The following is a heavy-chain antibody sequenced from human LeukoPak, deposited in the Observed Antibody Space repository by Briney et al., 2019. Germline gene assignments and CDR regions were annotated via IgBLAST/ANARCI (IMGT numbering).Heavy chain of an antibody. J-gene: IGHJ6*03. CDR2: IKHDGSEK. Sequence: GGTLRLSCGGSGFTFSGSWMTWVRQAPGKGLEWVANIKHDGSEKNYLGSVKGRFTISRDNAKNSLFLQMNSLRAEDTAVYYCARGSPGEVRYFDWLSSYYYYMDVWGKGTTVTVSS. D-gene: IGHD3-9*01. CDR1: GFTFSGSW. V-gene: IGHV3-7*01. CDR3: ARGSPGEVRYFDWLSSYYYYMDV.